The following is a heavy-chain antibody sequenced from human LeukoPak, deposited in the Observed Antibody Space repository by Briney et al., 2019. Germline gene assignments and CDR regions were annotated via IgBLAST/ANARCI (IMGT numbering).Heavy chain of an antibody. CDR1: GFSIKSYS. J-gene: IGHJ4*02. CDR2: ISSSGGYI. CDR3: ARLRDTVTSASDY. Sequence: GGSLRLSCAASGFSIKSYSMTWVRQAPGKGLEWVATISSSGGYIYYADSVKGRFTISRDTVQNSLFLQLNSLRVEDTAVYNCARLRDTVTSASDYWGQGTLVTVSS. D-gene: IGHD5-18*01. V-gene: IGHV3-21*01.